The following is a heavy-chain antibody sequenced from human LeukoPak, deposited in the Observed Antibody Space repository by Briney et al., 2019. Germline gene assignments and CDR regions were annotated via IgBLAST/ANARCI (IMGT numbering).Heavy chain of an antibody. J-gene: IGHJ4*02. Sequence: GASVKVSCKASGYTFVTYGISWVRQAPGQGLEWMGWINPQTGGTKYAQKFHDRVTMTADPFTDTAYMELRSLRSDDTAVYYCARDDFDFDSWGQGTLV. V-gene: IGHV1-18*01. CDR1: GYTFVTYG. D-gene: IGHD3/OR15-3a*01. CDR3: ARDDFDFDS. CDR2: INPQTGGT.